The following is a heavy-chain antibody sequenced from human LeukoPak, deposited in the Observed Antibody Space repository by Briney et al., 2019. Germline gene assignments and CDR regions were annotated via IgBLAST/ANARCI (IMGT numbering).Heavy chain of an antibody. D-gene: IGHD4-17*01. CDR2: IKEDGSDR. J-gene: IGHJ4*02. Sequence: GGSLRLSCAASGFSFSRYWMTWVRQAPGKGLEWVANIKEDGSDRYYVDSGRGRFTISRDNAKNSLYLQMNSLRAEDTALYYCTRYGDDDTPGLNWGQGTLVTVSS. V-gene: IGHV3-7*01. CDR1: GFSFSRYW. CDR3: TRYGDDDTPGLN.